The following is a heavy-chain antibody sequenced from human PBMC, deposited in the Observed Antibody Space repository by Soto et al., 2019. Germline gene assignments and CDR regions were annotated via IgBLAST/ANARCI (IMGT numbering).Heavy chain of an antibody. CDR2: INHSGST. CDR3: ARGGEYSSSSAYYYYYGMEV. CDR1: GGSFSGYY. Sequence: TSETLSLTCAVYGGSFSGYYWSWIRQPPGKGLEWIGEINHSGSTNYNPSLKSRVTISVDTSKNQFSLKLSSVTAADTAVYYCARGGEYSSSSAYYYYYGMEVWGQGTTVTVS. D-gene: IGHD6-6*01. V-gene: IGHV4-34*01. J-gene: IGHJ6*02.